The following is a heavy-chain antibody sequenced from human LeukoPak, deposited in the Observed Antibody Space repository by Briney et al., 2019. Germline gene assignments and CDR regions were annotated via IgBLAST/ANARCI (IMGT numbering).Heavy chain of an antibody. CDR1: GFTFSSYA. CDR3: AKDKKGGGYEFDY. V-gene: IGHV3-23*01. D-gene: IGHD5-12*01. CDR2: ISGSGGST. Sequence: PGGSLRLSCAASGFTFSSYAMSWVRQAPGKGLEWVSAISGSGGSTYYADSVKGRFTISRDNSKNTLCLQMNSLRAEDTAVYYCAKDKKGGGYEFDYWGQGTLVTVSS. J-gene: IGHJ4*02.